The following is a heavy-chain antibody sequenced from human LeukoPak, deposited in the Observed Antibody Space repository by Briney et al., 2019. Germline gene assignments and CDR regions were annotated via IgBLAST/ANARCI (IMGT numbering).Heavy chain of an antibody. CDR2: IIPIFGTA. CDR1: GGTSSSYA. Sequence: ASVKVSCKASGGTSSSYAISWVRQAPGQGLEWMGGIIPIFGTANYAQKFQGRVTITADESTSTAYMELSSLRSEDTAVYYCARDAASYFDYWGQGTLVTVSS. D-gene: IGHD2-15*01. V-gene: IGHV1-69*13. J-gene: IGHJ4*02. CDR3: ARDAASYFDY.